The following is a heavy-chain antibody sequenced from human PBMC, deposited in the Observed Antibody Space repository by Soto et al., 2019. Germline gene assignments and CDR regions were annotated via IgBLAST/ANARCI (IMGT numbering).Heavy chain of an antibody. CDR1: GDSISSNYW. J-gene: IGHJ4*02. D-gene: IGHD2-2*02. Sequence: QVQLQESGPGLVKPSGTLSLTCAVSGDSISSNYWWGWVRQPPGKGLEWIGEIYHSGNTKYNPSLKSRVTISVDESNIQFSLKLTSVTAADTAVYYCSRGIPATVFDYWGQGSLVTVSS. CDR2: IYHSGNT. V-gene: IGHV4-4*02. CDR3: SRGIPATVFDY.